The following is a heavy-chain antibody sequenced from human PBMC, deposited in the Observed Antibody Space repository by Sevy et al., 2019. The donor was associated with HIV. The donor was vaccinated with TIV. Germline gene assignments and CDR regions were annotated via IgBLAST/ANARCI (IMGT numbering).Heavy chain of an antibody. J-gene: IGHJ4*02. CDR1: GFTFSPYW. CDR3: ARGVGLDC. CDR2: IRPDGSDK. D-gene: IGHD1-26*01. Sequence: GESLKIPCAASGFTFSPYWMTWVRQAPGKGLEWVANIRPDGSDKYYVDSVKGRFTISRDNAKNSLYLQMNSLRADDTAMYYCARGVGLDCWGQGALVTVSS. V-gene: IGHV3-7*01.